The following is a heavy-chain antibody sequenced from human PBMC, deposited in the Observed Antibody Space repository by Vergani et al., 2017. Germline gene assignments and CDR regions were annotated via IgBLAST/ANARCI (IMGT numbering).Heavy chain of an antibody. V-gene: IGHV1-69*15. CDR2: IIPIFGTA. Sequence: QVQLVQSGAEVKKPGSSVKVSCKASGGTFSSYAISWVRQAPGQGLEWMGRIIPIFGTANYAQKFQGRVTITADESTSKAYMELSSLRSEDTAVDYCARANYDFWSGYLPANYYGMDVWGQGTTVTVSS. CDR3: ARANYDFWSGYLPANYYGMDV. J-gene: IGHJ6*02. D-gene: IGHD3-3*01. CDR1: GGTFSSYA.